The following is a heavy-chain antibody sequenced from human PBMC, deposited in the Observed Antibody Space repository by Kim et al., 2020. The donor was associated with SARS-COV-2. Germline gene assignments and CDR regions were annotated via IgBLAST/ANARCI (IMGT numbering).Heavy chain of an antibody. Sequence: SETLSLTCAVYGGSFSGYYWSWIRQPPGKGLEWIGEINHSGSTNYNPSPKSRVTISVDTSKNQFSLKLSSVTAADTAVYYCARGGTDYNNSSGYYPRVEYYGMDVWGQGTTVTVSS. D-gene: IGHD3-22*01. CDR3: ARGGTDYNNSSGYYPRVEYYGMDV. J-gene: IGHJ6*02. V-gene: IGHV4-34*01. CDR2: INHSGST. CDR1: GGSFSGYY.